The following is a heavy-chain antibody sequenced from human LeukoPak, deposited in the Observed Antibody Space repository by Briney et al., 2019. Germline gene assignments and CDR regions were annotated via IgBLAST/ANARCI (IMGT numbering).Heavy chain of an antibody. V-gene: IGHV3-30-3*01. CDR2: ISYDGSNK. Sequence: GGSLRLSCAASGFTFSSYAMHWVRQAPGKGLEWVADISYDGSNKYYADSVKGRFTISRDNSKSTLYLQMNSLRAEDTAVYYCARGTRSSSWDPTALTGKNYYDYGMDVWGQGTTVTVSS. D-gene: IGHD6-13*01. CDR3: ARGTRSSSWDPTALTGKNYYDYGMDV. CDR1: GFTFSSYA. J-gene: IGHJ6*02.